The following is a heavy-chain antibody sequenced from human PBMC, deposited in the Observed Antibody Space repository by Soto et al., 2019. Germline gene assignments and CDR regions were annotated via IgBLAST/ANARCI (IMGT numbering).Heavy chain of an antibody. J-gene: IGHJ4*02. D-gene: IGHD6-6*01. CDR1: GFTLSGND. CDR3: AKGGWYSSSSPSDC. CDR2: MSYDGSNQ. Sequence: QVQLVESGGGVVQPGRSLRLSCAASGFTLSGNDMHWVRQAPGKGPEWVAVMSYDGSNQYYGDSVKGRFTISRDTSKSTLYLRMNSLRTEDTVVYYCAKGGWYSSSSPSDCWGQGTLVTVSS. V-gene: IGHV3-30*18.